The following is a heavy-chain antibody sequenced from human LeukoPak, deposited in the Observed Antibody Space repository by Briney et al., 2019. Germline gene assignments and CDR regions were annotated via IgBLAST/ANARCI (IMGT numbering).Heavy chain of an antibody. CDR1: GYTFTGYY. CDR2: INPNSGGT. J-gene: IGHJ6*02. V-gene: IGHV1-2*02. CDR3: ASSGPPRSSIAAAGMDYYGMDV. D-gene: IGHD6-13*01. Sequence: ASVKVSCKASGYTFTGYYMHWVRQAPGQGLEWMGWINPNSGGTNYAQKFQGRVTMTRDTSISTAYMELSRLRSDDTAVYYCASSGPPRSSIAAAGMDYYGMDVWGQGTTVTVSS.